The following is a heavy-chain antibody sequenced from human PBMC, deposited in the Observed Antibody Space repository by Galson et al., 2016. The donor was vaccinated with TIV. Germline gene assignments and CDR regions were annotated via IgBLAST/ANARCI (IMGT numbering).Heavy chain of an antibody. CDR3: GRDYPVSYLWYFDL. Sequence: SVKVSCKASGVTFSSFAISWVRQAPGQGLEWVGRIIPIFGIANNAQKFQGRVTITADESTSTAYMELSSLTSEDTAVYYCGRDYPVSYLWYFDLWGRGTLVTVSS. D-gene: IGHD2/OR15-2a*01. V-gene: IGHV1-69*13. CDR1: GVTFSSFA. J-gene: IGHJ2*01. CDR2: IIPIFGIA.